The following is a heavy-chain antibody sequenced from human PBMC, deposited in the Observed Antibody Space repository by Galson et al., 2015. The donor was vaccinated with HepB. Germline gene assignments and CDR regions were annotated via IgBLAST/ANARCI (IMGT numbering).Heavy chain of an antibody. D-gene: IGHD6-19*01. Sequence: SLRLSCAASGFTFSSYWMSWVRRAPGKGLEWVANIKQDGSEKYYVDSVKGRFTISRGNAKNSLYLQMNSLRAEDTAVYYCARAARAVAGTWNYWGQGTLVTVSS. CDR1: GFTFSSYW. J-gene: IGHJ4*02. CDR2: IKQDGSEK. CDR3: ARAARAVAGTWNY. V-gene: IGHV3-7*03.